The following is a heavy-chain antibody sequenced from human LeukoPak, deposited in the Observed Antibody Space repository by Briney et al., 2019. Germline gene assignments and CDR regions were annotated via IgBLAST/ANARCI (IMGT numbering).Heavy chain of an antibody. CDR1: GFTFSSYS. D-gene: IGHD3-22*01. J-gene: IGHJ4*02. V-gene: IGHV3-48*01. CDR3: ARDSPYYYDSSGYYPPFDY. Sequence: HPGGSLRLSCAASGFTFSSYSMNWVRQAPGKGLEWVSYISSSSSTIYYADSVKGRFTISRDNAKNSLYLQMNSLRAEDTAVYYCARDSPYYYDSSGYYPPFDYWGQGTLVTVSS. CDR2: ISSSSSTI.